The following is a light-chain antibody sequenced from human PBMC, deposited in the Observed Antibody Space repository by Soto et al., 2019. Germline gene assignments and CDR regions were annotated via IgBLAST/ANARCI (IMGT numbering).Light chain of an antibody. CDR2: GVY. CDR3: QQYDTSPRT. J-gene: IGKJ1*01. V-gene: IGKV3-20*01. CDR1: QSLRTNS. Sequence: IVMTQSLATLSLKLGERATLSCRASQSLRTNSLAWYQQKPGQAPRLLISGVYSRAAGIPDRFSGSGSGTDFTLTISRLEPEDFAVYYCQQYDTSPRTSGHRTKVDIK.